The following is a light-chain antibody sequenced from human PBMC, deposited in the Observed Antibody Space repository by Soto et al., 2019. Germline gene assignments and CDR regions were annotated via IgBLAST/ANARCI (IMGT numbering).Light chain of an antibody. CDR2: GAS. Sequence: EIVMTQSPSTLSLYTGERATLSCRASESVSNNLAWYQQKAGQAPRLLIYGASTRATGIPARFSGSGSGTEFTLTISSLQSEDFAVYYCQQYSIWRTFGQGTKV. CDR1: ESVSNN. V-gene: IGKV3-15*01. CDR3: QQYSIWRT. J-gene: IGKJ1*01.